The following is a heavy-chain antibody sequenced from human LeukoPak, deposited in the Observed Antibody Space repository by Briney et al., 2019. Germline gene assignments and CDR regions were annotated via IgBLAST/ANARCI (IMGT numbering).Heavy chain of an antibody. D-gene: IGHD2-2*01. CDR2: IYSGGST. J-gene: IGHJ4*02. V-gene: IGHV3-53*01. CDR3: ARGIPIEVVVAPGREGFDY. Sequence: GGSLRLSCAASGFTVSSNYMSWVRQAPGKGLEWVSDIYSGGSTYYADSVKGRFTISRDNSKNTLYLQMNSLRAEDTAVYYCARGIPIEVVVAPGREGFDYWGQGTLVTVSS. CDR1: GFTVSSNY.